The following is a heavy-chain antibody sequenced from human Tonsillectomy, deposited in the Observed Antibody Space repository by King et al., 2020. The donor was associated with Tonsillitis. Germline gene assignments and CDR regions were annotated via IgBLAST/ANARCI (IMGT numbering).Heavy chain of an antibody. Sequence: QLQESGPGLVKPSQTLSLTCTVSVGSISGGAYYWSWVRQPPGKGLQWMGYIYYSRNTYCNPSLKRRLTLSLDTFKNQFSLKLSSVTAADTAVYYCGRYEGGVFDPWGQGTLVSVSS. CDR3: GRYEGGVFDP. V-gene: IGHV4-31*03. D-gene: IGHD2-15*01. J-gene: IGHJ5*02. CDR2: IYYSRNT. CDR1: VGSISGGAYY.